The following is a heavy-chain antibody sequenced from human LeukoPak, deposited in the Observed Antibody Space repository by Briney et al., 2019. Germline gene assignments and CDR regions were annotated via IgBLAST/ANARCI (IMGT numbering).Heavy chain of an antibody. J-gene: IGHJ5*02. V-gene: IGHV3-23*01. CDR3: AKVYSSSWREWFDP. Sequence: GGSLRLSCAASGFTFRTYAMSWVRQAPGKGLEWVSIISGSGTKSYYADSVKGRFTISRDNSKNTLYLQMNSLRAEDTAVYYCAKVYSSSWREWFDPWGQGTLVTVSS. CDR1: GFTFRTYA. CDR2: ISGSGTKS. D-gene: IGHD6-6*01.